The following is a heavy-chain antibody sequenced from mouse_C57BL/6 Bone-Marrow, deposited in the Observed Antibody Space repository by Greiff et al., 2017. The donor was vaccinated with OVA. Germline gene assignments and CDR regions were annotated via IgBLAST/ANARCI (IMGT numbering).Heavy chain of an antibody. CDR3: TRRAGVAEYVDV. D-gene: IGHD1-1*01. Sequence: VHVKQSGPVLARPGASVKMSCKTSGYTFTSYWMHWVKQRPGQGLEWIGAIYPGNSETSYNQKFKGKATLTAVTSASTAYLELSSLTNDDSAYYDSTRRAGVAEYVDVWGTGTMVTVSS. CDR2: IYPGNSET. J-gene: IGHJ1*03. V-gene: IGHV1-5*01. CDR1: GYTFTSYW.